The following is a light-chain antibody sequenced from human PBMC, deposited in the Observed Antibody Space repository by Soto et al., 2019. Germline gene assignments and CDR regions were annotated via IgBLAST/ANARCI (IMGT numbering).Light chain of an antibody. Sequence: QSALTQPASVSGSPGQSITISCTGTSSDVGGYNYVSWYQQHPGKAPKLMIYDVSNRPSGVSTRFSGSKSGNTASLTISGLQAEDEADYYCSSYTSRSTLVVFGGGTKLPVL. CDR3: SSYTSRSTLVV. CDR1: SSDVGGYNY. J-gene: IGLJ2*01. V-gene: IGLV2-14*01. CDR2: DVS.